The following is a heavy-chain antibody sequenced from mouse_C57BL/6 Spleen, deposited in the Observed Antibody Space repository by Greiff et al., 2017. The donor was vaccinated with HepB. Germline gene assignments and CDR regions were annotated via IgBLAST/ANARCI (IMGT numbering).Heavy chain of an antibody. J-gene: IGHJ2*01. Sequence: EVQLQQSGAELVKPGASVKFSCTASGFNIKDSYMHWVKQRTEQGLEWIGRIDPEDGETKYAAKFQGKATITADTSSNTAYMQLSSLTSADTAGEYCARGVPYYFDYWGQGTTLTVSS. V-gene: IGHV14-2*01. CDR3: ARGVPYYFDY. CDR1: GFNIKDSY. CDR2: IDPEDGET.